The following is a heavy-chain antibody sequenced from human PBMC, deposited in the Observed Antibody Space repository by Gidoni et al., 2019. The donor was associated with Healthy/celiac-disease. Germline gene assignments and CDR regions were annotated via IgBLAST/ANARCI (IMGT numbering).Heavy chain of an antibody. CDR2: ISYDGSNK. Sequence: QVQLVESGGGVVQPGRSLRLSCAASGFTFSSYGMHWVRQAPGKGLEWVAVISYDGSNKYYADPVKGRFTISRDNSKNTLYLQMNSLRAEDTAVYYCAKDPQRYCSSTSCSHNWFDPWGQGTLVTVSS. CDR3: AKDPQRYCSSTSCSHNWFDP. V-gene: IGHV3-30*18. J-gene: IGHJ5*02. D-gene: IGHD2-2*01. CDR1: GFTFSSYG.